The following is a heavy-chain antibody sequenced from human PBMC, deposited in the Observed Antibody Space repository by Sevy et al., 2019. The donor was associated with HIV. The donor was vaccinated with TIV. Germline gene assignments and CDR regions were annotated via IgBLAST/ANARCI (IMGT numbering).Heavy chain of an antibody. J-gene: IGHJ6*02. D-gene: IGHD6-13*01. CDR2: ISGSGGSI. V-gene: IGHV3-23*01. CDR3: AKGDSTFYGLDV. CDR1: GFIFSTYA. Sequence: GGSLRLSCTASGFIFSTYAMTWVRQAPGKGLEWVSAISGSGGSIYYADSLKGRFTIFRDNSKNTLYLQMNNLRAEDTAVYYCAKGDSTFYGLDVWGQGTTVTVSS.